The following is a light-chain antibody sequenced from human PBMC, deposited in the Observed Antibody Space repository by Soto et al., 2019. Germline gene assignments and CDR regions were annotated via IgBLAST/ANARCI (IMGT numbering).Light chain of an antibody. CDR2: EVT. J-gene: IGLJ1*01. CDR1: SSDIGGYNY. Sequence: QSALTQPASVSGSPGQSITISCTGGSSDIGGYNYVSWFQQHPGKAPKLMIYEVTNRPSGVSNRFSGSKSGSTASLTISVLQAEDEADYYCSSYTSSNTLVFGTGTKLTVL. V-gene: IGLV2-14*01. CDR3: SSYTSSNTLV.